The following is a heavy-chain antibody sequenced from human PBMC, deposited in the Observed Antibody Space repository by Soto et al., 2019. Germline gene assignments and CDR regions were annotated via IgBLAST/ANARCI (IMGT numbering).Heavy chain of an antibody. Sequence: GGSLRLSCEASGFSFSTFWMHWVRQAPGKGLVWVSRINSDGSSTYYADSVKGRVTISRDNAKNTLYLQLNSLRPEDTAVYYCARDFEYGGQGTLVTVSS. CDR2: INSDGSST. J-gene: IGHJ4*02. CDR3: ARDFEY. CDR1: GFSFSTFW. V-gene: IGHV3-74*01.